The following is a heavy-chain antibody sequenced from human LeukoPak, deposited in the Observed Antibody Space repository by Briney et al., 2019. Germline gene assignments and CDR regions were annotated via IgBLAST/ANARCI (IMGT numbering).Heavy chain of an antibody. CDR3: ARDRYYYDSSGYYLSY. V-gene: IGHV4-39*02. CDR1: GGSISSSSYY. D-gene: IGHD3-22*01. Sequence: SETLSLTCTVSGGSISSSSYYWGWIRQPPGKGLEWIGSIYYSGSTYYNPSLKSRVTISVDTSKNQFSLKLSSVTAADTAVYYCARDRYYYDSSGYYLSYWGQGTLVTVSS. CDR2: IYYSGST. J-gene: IGHJ4*02.